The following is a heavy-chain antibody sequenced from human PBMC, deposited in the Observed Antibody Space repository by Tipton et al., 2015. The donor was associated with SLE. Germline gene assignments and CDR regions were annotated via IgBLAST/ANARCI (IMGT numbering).Heavy chain of an antibody. Sequence: SLRLSCAASGFTFSSYEMNWVRQAPGKGLEWVSYISSSGSTIYYADSVKGRFTISRDNAKNSLYLQMNSLRAEDTAVYYCAGVSEGYYDSSGYKGAFDIWGQGTMVTVSS. V-gene: IGHV3-48*03. CDR1: GFTFSSYE. CDR2: ISSSGSTI. D-gene: IGHD3-22*01. J-gene: IGHJ3*02. CDR3: AGVSEGYYDSSGYKGAFDI.